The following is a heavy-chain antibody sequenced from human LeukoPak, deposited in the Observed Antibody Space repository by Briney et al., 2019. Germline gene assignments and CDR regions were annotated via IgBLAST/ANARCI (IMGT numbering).Heavy chain of an antibody. CDR1: GGSIINYF. V-gene: IGHV4-59*08. J-gene: IGHJ3*01. CDR3: ARRTALKNAFDL. Sequence: PSETLSLTCAVSGGSIINYFWGWIRQPPGKGLEFIGYISDSGNTNYSPSLKSRLTISVDTSKNQFSLRLGSLSAADTAVYYCARRTALKNAFDLWGQGTMVTVSS. CDR2: ISDSGNT.